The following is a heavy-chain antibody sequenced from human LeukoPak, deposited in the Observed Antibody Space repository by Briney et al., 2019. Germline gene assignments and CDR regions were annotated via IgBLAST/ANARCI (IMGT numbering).Heavy chain of an antibody. V-gene: IGHV1-2*02. D-gene: IGHD2-15*01. CDR2: INPNSGGT. CDR1: GYTFTGYY. J-gene: IGHJ4*02. CDR3: AREPCSGGSCPRDY. Sequence: SVKVSCKASGYTFTGYYMHWVRQAPGQGLEWMGWINPNSGGTSYAQKFQGRVTMTRDTSISTAYMELSRLRSDDTAVYYCAREPCSGGSCPRDYWGQGTLVTVSS.